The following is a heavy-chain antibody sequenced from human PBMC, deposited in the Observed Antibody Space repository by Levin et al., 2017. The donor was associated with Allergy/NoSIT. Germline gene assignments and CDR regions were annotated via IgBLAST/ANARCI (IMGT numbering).Heavy chain of an antibody. CDR3: ARDGVAALDAFDI. V-gene: IGHV1-69*06. D-gene: IGHD3-3*01. Sequence: SVKVSCKASGGTFSSYAISWVRQAPGQGLEWMGGIIPIFGTANYAQKFQGRVTITADKSTSTAYMELSSLRSEDTAVYYCARDGVAALDAFDIWGQGTMVTVSS. CDR1: GGTFSSYA. J-gene: IGHJ3*02. CDR2: IIPIFGTA.